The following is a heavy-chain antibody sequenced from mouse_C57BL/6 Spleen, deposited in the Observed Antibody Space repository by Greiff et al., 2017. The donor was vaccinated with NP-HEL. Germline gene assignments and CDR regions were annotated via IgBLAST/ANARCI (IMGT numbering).Heavy chain of an antibody. CDR1: GYSITSGYY. CDR2: ISYDGSN. Sequence: EVKLMESGPGLVKPSQSLSLTCSVTGYSITSGYYWNWIRQFPGNKLEWMGYISYDGSNNYNPSLKNRISITRDTSKNQFFLKLNSVTTEDTATYYCAREGAYYYGSNWYFDVWGTGTTVTVSS. D-gene: IGHD1-1*01. J-gene: IGHJ1*03. V-gene: IGHV3-6*01. CDR3: AREGAYYYGSNWYFDV.